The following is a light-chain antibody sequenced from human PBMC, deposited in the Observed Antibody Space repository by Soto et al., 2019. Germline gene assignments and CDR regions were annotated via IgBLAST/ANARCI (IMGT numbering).Light chain of an antibody. CDR3: QQYNSYAWT. CDR2: DAS. Sequence: DIQMTKSPSTLSASVGDIVTITCRASQSISSWLAWYQQKPGKAPKLLIYDASSLESGVPSRFSGSGSGTEFTLTISSLQPDDFATYYCQQYNSYAWTFGQGTKVDIK. J-gene: IGKJ1*01. V-gene: IGKV1-5*01. CDR1: QSISSW.